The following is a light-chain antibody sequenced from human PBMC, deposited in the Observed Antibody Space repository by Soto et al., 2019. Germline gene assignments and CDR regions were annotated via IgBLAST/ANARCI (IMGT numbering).Light chain of an antibody. J-gene: IGKJ4*01. CDR1: QSVSSSY. V-gene: IGKV3-20*01. CDR2: GAS. CDR3: QQYGSSPLT. Sequence: EIVLTQSPGTLSLSPGERATLSCRASQSVSSSYLAWYQQKPGQAPRLLIYGASSRATGIPDRFGGSGSGTDFTLTISRLEPEDFAVYYCQQYGSSPLTFGGGNKVEIK.